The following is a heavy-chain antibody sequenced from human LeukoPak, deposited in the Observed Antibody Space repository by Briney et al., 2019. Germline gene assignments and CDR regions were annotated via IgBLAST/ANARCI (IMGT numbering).Heavy chain of an antibody. CDR1: GFTFSSHW. CDR3: ARGGSPPEALGDAFDI. D-gene: IGHD1-26*01. CDR2: VNSDGGST. V-gene: IGHV3-74*01. Sequence: QPVGSLRLSCVASGFTFSSHWMHWVRRAPGKGLVWVSRVNSDGGSTRYADSVQGRFTISRDNAKNTLYLQMNSLRAGDTAVYYCARGGSPPEALGDAFDIWGQGTMVTVSS. J-gene: IGHJ3*02.